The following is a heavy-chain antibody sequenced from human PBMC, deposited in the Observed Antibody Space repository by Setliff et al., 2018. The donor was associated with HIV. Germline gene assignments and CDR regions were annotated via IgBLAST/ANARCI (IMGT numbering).Heavy chain of an antibody. J-gene: IGHJ4*02. CDR3: ARWVYNSAWSLDY. V-gene: IGHV4-4*08. D-gene: IGHD6-19*01. CDR1: GGSIRGYY. Sequence: SETLSLTCTVSGGSIRGYYWSWIRQPPGKGLEWIGYIYTSGSTSYNPSLKSRVTISVDTSKNQFSLKLSSVTAADSATYYCARWVYNSAWSLDYWGQGTLVTVSS. CDR2: IYTSGST.